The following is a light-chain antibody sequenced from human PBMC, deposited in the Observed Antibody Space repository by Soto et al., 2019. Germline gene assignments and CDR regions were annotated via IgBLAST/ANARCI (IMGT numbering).Light chain of an antibody. CDR2: GAS. J-gene: IGKJ4*01. CDR3: QQYNNWPPNT. CDR1: QRVSST. V-gene: IGKV3-15*01. Sequence: EIVMTQSPATLSVSPGERATLSGRASQRVSSTLAWYQQKPGQAPRLLIYGASTRATGIPARFSGSGSGTEFTLTISSLQSEDFAFYYCQQYNNWPPNTFGGGTKVEIK.